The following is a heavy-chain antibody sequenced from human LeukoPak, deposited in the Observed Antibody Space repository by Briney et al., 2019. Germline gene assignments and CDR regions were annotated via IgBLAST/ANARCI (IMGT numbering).Heavy chain of an antibody. CDR2: ITGTGGSA. Sequence: GGSLRLSCAASGFTFSSFAISWVRQAPGKGLEWVSAITGTGGSAYYADSVKGRFTISRDNSKNTLFLQMNSPRAEGTAVYYCGKASSTSCYASLDYWGQGTLVTVSS. V-gene: IGHV3-23*01. CDR1: GFTFSSFA. D-gene: IGHD2-2*01. J-gene: IGHJ4*02. CDR3: GKASSTSCYASLDY.